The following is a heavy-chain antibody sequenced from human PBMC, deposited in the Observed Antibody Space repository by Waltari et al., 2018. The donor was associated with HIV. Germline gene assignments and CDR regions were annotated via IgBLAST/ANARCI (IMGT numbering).Heavy chain of an antibody. J-gene: IGHJ6*02. CDR1: RDSVTSGDRY. CDR2: IFYNVFTLAL. D-gene: IGHD3-9*01. V-gene: IGHV4-61*03. Sequence: QVHLQESRPGLVRPSETLSLTCSVSRDSVTSGDRYWSWIRQPPAKGLEWIGYIFYNVFTLALNDYPSLESRVTMSVATSMTHVSMNLTSVTAADAAVYFCASGRILTSYRGADYFYGLDVWGQWTSVVVSS. CDR3: ASGRILTSYRGADYFYGLDV.